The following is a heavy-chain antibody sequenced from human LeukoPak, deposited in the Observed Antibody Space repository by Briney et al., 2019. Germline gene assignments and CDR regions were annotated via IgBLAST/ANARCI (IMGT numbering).Heavy chain of an antibody. Sequence: PGGSLRLSCAASGFTFSSYAMSWVRQAPGKGLEWVSAISGSGGSTYYADSVKGRFTISRDNSKNTLYLQMNSLRAEDTAVYYCAKGVRHYGGNSPYFDYSGQGTLVTVSS. CDR2: ISGSGGST. D-gene: IGHD4-23*01. J-gene: IGHJ4*02. V-gene: IGHV3-23*01. CDR3: AKGVRHYGGNSPYFDY. CDR1: GFTFSSYA.